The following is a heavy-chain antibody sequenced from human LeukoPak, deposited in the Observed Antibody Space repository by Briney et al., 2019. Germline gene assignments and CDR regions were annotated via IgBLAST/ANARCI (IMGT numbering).Heavy chain of an antibody. J-gene: IGHJ3*02. CDR1: GFTFSSYA. D-gene: IGHD1-26*01. CDR3: AKVAGGSYSYDAFDI. Sequence: GGSLRLSCAASGFTFSSYAMSWVRQAPGKGREWVSAISGSGGSTYYADSVKGRFTISRDNSKNTLYLQMNSLRPEDTAVYYCAKVAGGSYSYDAFDIWGQGTMVTVSS. CDR2: ISGSGGST. V-gene: IGHV3-23*01.